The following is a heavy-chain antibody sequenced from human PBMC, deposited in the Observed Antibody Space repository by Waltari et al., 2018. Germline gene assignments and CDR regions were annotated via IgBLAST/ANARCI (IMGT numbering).Heavy chain of an antibody. Sequence: QVQLVESGGGVVQPGRSLRLSCAASGFTFRNYGMHWVRQAPGKGLEWGTVIWYDGSNKYYADSVKGRFTISRDNSKNMLYLQMNSLRAEDTAVYYCVTDRATSWFESWGQGTLVTVSS. J-gene: IGHJ5*01. CDR3: VTDRATSWFES. CDR2: IWYDGSNK. CDR1: GFTFRNYG. D-gene: IGHD2-2*01. V-gene: IGHV3-33*01.